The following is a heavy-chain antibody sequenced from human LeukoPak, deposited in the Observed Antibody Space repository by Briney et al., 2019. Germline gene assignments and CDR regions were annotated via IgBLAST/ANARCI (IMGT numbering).Heavy chain of an antibody. CDR3: ARGGEGPAAEVDY. D-gene: IGHD2-2*01. Sequence: SETLSLTCTVSGGSISSGDYYWSWIRQPPGKGPEWIGYIYYSGSTYYNPSLKSRVTISVDTSKNQFSLKLSSVTAADTAVYYCARGGEGPAAEVDYWGQGTLVTVSS. J-gene: IGHJ4*02. CDR1: GGSISSGDYY. V-gene: IGHV4-30-4*01. CDR2: IYYSGST.